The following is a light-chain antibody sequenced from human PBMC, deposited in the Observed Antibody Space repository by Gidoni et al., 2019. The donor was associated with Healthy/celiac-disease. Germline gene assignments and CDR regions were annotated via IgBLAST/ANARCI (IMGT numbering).Light chain of an antibody. CDR3: QQYNSYSPDT. J-gene: IGKJ2*01. CDR2: DAS. V-gene: IGKV1-5*01. CDR1: QSISSW. Sequence: DIQMTQSPSTLSASVGDRVTITCRASQSISSWLAWYQQKPGKAPKLLIYDASSLESGVPSRFSGSGSGTEFTLTISSLQPDDFATHYCQQYNSYSPDTFGQGTKLETK.